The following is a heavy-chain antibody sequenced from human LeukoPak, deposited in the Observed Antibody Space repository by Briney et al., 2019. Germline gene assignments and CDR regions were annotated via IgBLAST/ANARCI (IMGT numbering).Heavy chain of an antibody. CDR3: TRDVVGATPYY. CDR2: IRSKAYGGTT. CDR1: GFTFGDYA. Sequence: PGGSLRLSCTASGFTFGDYAMSWVRQAPGKGLEWVGFIRSKAYGGTTEYAASVKGRFTISRDDSKSIAYLQMNSLKTEDTAVYYCTRDVVGATPYYWGQGTLVTVSS. D-gene: IGHD1-26*01. J-gene: IGHJ4*02. V-gene: IGHV3-49*04.